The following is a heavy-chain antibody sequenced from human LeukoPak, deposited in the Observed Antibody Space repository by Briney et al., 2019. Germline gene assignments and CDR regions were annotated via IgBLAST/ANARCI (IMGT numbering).Heavy chain of an antibody. V-gene: IGHV3-23*01. CDR2: ITTGGPNT. CDR1: GFTLSSYT. D-gene: IGHD7-27*01. Sequence: GGSLRLSCTASGFTLSSYTMSWVRQAPGKGLKWVSTITTGGPNTYYADSVKGRFTVSRDDSKNTLYLQMNSLRAEDTAVYYCAKDGGLWVSAHWGDSWGRGTLVTVSS. J-gene: IGHJ4*02. CDR3: AKDGGLWVSAHWGDS.